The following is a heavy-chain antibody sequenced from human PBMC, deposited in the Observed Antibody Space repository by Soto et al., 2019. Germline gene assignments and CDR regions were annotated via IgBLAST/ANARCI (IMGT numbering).Heavy chain of an antibody. J-gene: IGHJ4*02. CDR2: IYYSGST. D-gene: IGHD3-10*01. CDR3: ARGLDYYGSGSRQTPLFDY. V-gene: IGHV4-59*12. CDR1: GGSISSYY. Sequence: PSETLSLTCTVSGGSISSYYWSWIRQPPGKGLEWIGYIYYSGSTNYNPSLKSRVTISVDTSKNQFSLKLSSVTAADTAVYYCARGLDYYGSGSRQTPLFDYWGQGTLVTVSS.